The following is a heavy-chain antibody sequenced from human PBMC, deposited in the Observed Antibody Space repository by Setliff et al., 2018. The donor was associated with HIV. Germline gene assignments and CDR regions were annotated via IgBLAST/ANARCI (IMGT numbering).Heavy chain of an antibody. V-gene: IGHV5-51*01. Sequence: HGESLKISCKGSGYSFISYWIGWVRQMPGKGLEWMGIIYPGDSNTKYSPSFQGQATLSVDKSISTAYLQWSGLKASNTAMYYCATPISITSGSAFDYWGQGTLVTGS. J-gene: IGHJ4*02. D-gene: IGHD2-2*01. CDR2: IYPGDSNT. CDR3: ATPISITSGSAFDY. CDR1: GYSFISYW.